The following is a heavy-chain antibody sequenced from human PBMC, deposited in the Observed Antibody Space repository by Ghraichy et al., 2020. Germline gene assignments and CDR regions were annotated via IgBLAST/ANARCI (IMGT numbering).Heavy chain of an antibody. V-gene: IGHV3-33*01. CDR2: IWYDGSNK. CDR1: GFTFSSYG. CDR3: ARGSIAVAGRWDRFDY. D-gene: IGHD6-19*01. J-gene: IGHJ4*02. Sequence: LSLTCAASGFTFSSYGMHWVRQAPGKGLEWVAVIWYDGSNKYYADSVKGRFTISRDNSKNTLYLQMNSLRAEDTAVYYCARGSIAVAGRWDRFDYWGQGTLVTVSS.